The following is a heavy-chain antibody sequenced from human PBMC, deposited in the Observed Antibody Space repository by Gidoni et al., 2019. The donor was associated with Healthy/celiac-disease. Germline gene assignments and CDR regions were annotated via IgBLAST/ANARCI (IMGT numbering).Heavy chain of an antibody. J-gene: IGHJ4*02. CDR1: GYTFTSYY. CDR2: INPSGGST. V-gene: IGHV1-46*01. Sequence: QVQLVQSGAEVKKPGASVKVSCKASGYTFTSYYMHWVRQPPGQGLEWMGIINPSGGSTSYAQKFQGRVTMTRDTSTSTVYMELSSLRSEDTAVYYCARDGNWNPFDYWGQGTLVTVSS. CDR3: ARDGNWNPFDY. D-gene: IGHD1-20*01.